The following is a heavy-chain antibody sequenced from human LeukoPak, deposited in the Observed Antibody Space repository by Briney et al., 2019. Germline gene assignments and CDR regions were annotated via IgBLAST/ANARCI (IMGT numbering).Heavy chain of an antibody. Sequence: ASVKVSCKASGYTFTYYYTHWVRQAPGQGLEWMGWINPNSGGTNYAQKFQGRVTMTRDTSISTAYMELSRLRSDDTAVYYCARVSGVVVITTRRYAFDIWGQGTMVTVSS. D-gene: IGHD3-22*01. V-gene: IGHV1-2*02. CDR1: GYTFTYYY. CDR2: INPNSGGT. J-gene: IGHJ3*02. CDR3: ARVSGVVVITTRRYAFDI.